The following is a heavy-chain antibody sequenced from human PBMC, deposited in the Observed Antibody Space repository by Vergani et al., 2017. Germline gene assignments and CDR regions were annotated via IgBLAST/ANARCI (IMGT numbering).Heavy chain of an antibody. D-gene: IGHD3-10*01. CDR2: IRYDGSDK. CDR3: AKDAGGGLDY. CDR1: GFTFSSYG. J-gene: IGHJ4*02. V-gene: IGHV3-30*02. Sequence: QVQLVESGGGVVQPGGSLRLSCAASGFTFSSYGINWVRQAPGKGLEWVAFIRYDGSDKYYADSVKCRFTISRDNSNNTLYLQMNSLRAEDPAVYYCAKDAGGGLDYWGQGTLVTVSS.